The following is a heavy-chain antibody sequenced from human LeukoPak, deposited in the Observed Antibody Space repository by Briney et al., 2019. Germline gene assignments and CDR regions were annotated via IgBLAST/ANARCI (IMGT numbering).Heavy chain of an antibody. D-gene: IGHD4/OR15-4a*01. Sequence: LETLSLTCTVSGASISDYYWMWIRQPPGKGLEWIGYIYYTGSTYSNPSLKSRVVMSVDMSKNQFSLSLTSVSAADSALYYCAGAYGDTYYDFWGQGTLVSVSS. J-gene: IGHJ4*02. CDR2: IYYTGST. CDR1: GASISDYY. CDR3: AGAYGDTYYDF. V-gene: IGHV4-59*01.